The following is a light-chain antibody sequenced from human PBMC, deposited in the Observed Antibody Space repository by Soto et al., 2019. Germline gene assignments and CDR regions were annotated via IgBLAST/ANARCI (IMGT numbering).Light chain of an antibody. V-gene: IGKV3-20*01. CDR3: QQYDSSPYT. CDR2: GAS. CDR1: QSVSSSY. Sequence: EIVLTQSPGTLSLSPGERATLSCRASQSVSSSYLAWYQQKPGQAPRLLIYGASSRYTGIPDRFSGSGSGTDFTLTISRLEPEDFAVYYCQQYDSSPYTFGQGTKLEIK. J-gene: IGKJ2*01.